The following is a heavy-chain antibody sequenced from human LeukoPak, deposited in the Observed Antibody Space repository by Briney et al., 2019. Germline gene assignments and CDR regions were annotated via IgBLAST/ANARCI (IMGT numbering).Heavy chain of an antibody. J-gene: IGHJ6*02. V-gene: IGHV1-2*04. D-gene: IGHD6-6*01. CDR3: AAAGIAARPYYYYGMDV. CDR2: INPNSGGT. CDR1: GYTFTGYY. Sequence: ASVKVSCKASGYTFTGYYMHWVRQAPGQGLEWMGWINPNSGGTNYAQKFQGWVTMTRDTSISTAYMELSSPRSEDTAVYYCAAAGIAARPYYYYGMDVWGQGTTVTVSS.